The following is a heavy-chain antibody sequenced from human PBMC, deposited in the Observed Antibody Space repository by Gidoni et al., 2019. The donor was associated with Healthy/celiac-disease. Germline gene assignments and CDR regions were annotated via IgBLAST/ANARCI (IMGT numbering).Heavy chain of an antibody. J-gene: IGHJ2*01. CDR1: GGSTSSGDYY. D-gene: IGHD5-12*01. Sequence: QVQLQESGPGLVKPSKTLSLTCTVAGGSTSSGDYYWSWIRQTPGKGLEWIGYIYYSGSTYYNPSLKSRVTISVDTSKNQFSLKLSSVTAADTAVYYCAREHVDIVATRKPQYWYFDLWGRGTLVTVSS. CDR2: IYYSGST. CDR3: AREHVDIVATRKPQYWYFDL. V-gene: IGHV4-30-4*01.